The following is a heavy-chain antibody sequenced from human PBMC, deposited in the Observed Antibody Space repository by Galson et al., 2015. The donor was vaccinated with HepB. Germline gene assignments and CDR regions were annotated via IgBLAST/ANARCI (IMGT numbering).Heavy chain of an antibody. J-gene: IGHJ6*02. CDR3: TTLYSSSWYVPYYYCGMDV. D-gene: IGHD6-13*01. V-gene: IGHV3-15*01. CDR2: IKSKTDGGTT. Sequence: SLRLSCAASGFTFSNAWMSWVRQAPGKGLEWVGRIKSKTDGGTTDYAAPVKGRFTISRDDSKNTLYLQMNSLKTEDTAVYYCTTLYSSSWYVPYYYCGMDVWGQGTTVTVSS. CDR1: GFTFSNAW.